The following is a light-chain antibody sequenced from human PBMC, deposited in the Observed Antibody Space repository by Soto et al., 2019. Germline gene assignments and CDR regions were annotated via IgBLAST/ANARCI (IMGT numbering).Light chain of an antibody. CDR2: GAS. Sequence: EVVFTQSPAIVSLSPGERATLSCRASQSVSSNLAWYQQKPGQAPRLLIYGASTRATGIPARFSGSGSGTEFTLTISSLQSEDFAVYYCQQYNNWPLTFGGGTKVDI. CDR3: QQYNNWPLT. V-gene: IGKV3-15*01. CDR1: QSVSSN. J-gene: IGKJ4*01.